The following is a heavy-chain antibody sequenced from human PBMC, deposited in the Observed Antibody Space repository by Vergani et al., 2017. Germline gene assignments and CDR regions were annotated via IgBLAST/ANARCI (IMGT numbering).Heavy chain of an antibody. CDR2: MNPNSGNT. CDR1: GYTFIRYD. V-gene: IGHV1-8*01. D-gene: IGHD3-3*01. J-gene: IGHJ4*02. CDR3: ARDRSGYYDFWSGYCGFDY. Sequence: QVQLVQSGAEVKKPGASVKVSCKASGYTFIRYDINWVRQATGQGLEWMGWMNPNSGNTGYAQKFQGRVTMNRNTSISTAYMELSSLRSEDTAVYYCARDRSGYYDFWSGYCGFDYWGQGTLVTVSS.